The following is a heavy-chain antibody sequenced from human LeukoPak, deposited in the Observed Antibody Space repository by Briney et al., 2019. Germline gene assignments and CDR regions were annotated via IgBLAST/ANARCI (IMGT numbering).Heavy chain of an antibody. Sequence: SVKVSFKASGGTFISYAISWVRQAPGQGLEWMGGIIPIFGTANYAQKFQGRVTITADESTSTAYMELSSLRSEDTAVYYCARDGRYDILTGYYLDAFVIWGQGTMVTVSS. V-gene: IGHV1-69*01. CDR1: GGTFISYA. CDR3: ARDGRYDILTGYYLDAFVI. D-gene: IGHD3-9*01. CDR2: IIPIFGTA. J-gene: IGHJ3*02.